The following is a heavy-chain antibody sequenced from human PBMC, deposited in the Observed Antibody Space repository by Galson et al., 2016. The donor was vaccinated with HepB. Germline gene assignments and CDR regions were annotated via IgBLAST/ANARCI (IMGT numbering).Heavy chain of an antibody. Sequence: SLRLSCAASGFIFKDYAMHWVRQAPGKGLEWVSSISWNSGSIGYADSVKGRFTISRDNAKNSLYLQMNSLRAEDTAFYYCAQDKASMSVGATNVQPWGQGTMVTVSS. CDR3: AQDKASMSVGATNVQP. V-gene: IGHV3-9*01. D-gene: IGHD1-26*01. CDR1: GFIFKDYA. J-gene: IGHJ1*01. CDR2: ISWNSGSI.